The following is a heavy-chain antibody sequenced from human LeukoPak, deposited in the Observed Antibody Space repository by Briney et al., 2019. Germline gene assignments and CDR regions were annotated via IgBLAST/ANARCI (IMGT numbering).Heavy chain of an antibody. CDR2: ISYDSEGY. CDR3: AKPFNQRNYYDSSGYSYYFDY. D-gene: IGHD3-22*01. CDR1: GFTFSDYG. V-gene: IGHV3-30*18. J-gene: IGHJ4*02. Sequence: PGGSLRLSCVTSGFTFSDYGMHWVRQLPGRGLEWVAVISYDSEGYYHVDSVKGRFTISRDNSKNTLYLQMNSLRAEDTAVYYCAKPFNQRNYYDSSGYSYYFDYWGQGTLVTVSS.